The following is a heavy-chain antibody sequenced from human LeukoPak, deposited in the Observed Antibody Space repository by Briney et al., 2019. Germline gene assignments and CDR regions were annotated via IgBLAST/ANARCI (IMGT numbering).Heavy chain of an antibody. J-gene: IGHJ4*02. CDR1: GFTFSSYA. CDR3: AKAPHVLLLFGDNLPDY. V-gene: IGHV3-23*01. D-gene: IGHD3-10*01. CDR2: ISGSGGST. Sequence: GGSLRLSCAASGFTFSSYAISWVRQAPGKGLEWVSAISGSGGSTYYADSVKGRFTISRDNSKNTLYLQMNSLRAEDTAVYYCAKAPHVLLLFGDNLPDYWGQGTLVTVSS.